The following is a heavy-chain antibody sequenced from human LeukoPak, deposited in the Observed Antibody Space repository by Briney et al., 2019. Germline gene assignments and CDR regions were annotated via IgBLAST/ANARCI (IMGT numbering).Heavy chain of an antibody. CDR2: LSSGGSA. CDR3: ARAIQSQLLRGYFDH. V-gene: IGHV3-53*01. Sequence: PGGSLRLSCAVSGFTVSSNYMRWVRQAPGKGLEWVSVLSSGGSAYYADFLKGRFTISRDNSKNTLYLQMNSLSAEDTAVYYCARAIQSQLLRGYFDHWGQGALVTVSS. D-gene: IGHD2-2*01. CDR1: GFTVSSNY. J-gene: IGHJ4*02.